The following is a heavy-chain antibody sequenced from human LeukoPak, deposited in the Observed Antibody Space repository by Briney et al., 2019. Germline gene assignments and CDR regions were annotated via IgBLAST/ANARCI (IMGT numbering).Heavy chain of an antibody. D-gene: IGHD5-12*01. Sequence: GGSLRLSCAASDFIFGNYWMSWVRQAPGEGPEWVASIKQDGSEKNYVDSVKGRFTISRDNSKNTLYLQMNSLRAEDTAVYYCARGPSGYHNTGGQGTLVTVSS. CDR2: IKQDGSEK. V-gene: IGHV3-7*01. CDR1: DFIFGNYW. J-gene: IGHJ4*02. CDR3: ARGPSGYHNT.